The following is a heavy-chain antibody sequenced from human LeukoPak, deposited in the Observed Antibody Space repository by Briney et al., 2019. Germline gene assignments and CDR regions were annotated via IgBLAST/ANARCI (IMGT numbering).Heavy chain of an antibody. CDR3: ARGPGITIFGVVTYYYYYMDV. CDR1: GYTFTSYG. V-gene: IGHV1-18*01. D-gene: IGHD3-3*01. Sequence: ASVKVSCKASGYTFTSYGISWVRQAPGQGLEWMGWISACNGNTNYAQKLQGRVTMTTDTSTSTAYMELRSLRSDDTAVYYCARGPGITIFGVVTYYYYYMDVWGKGTTVTVSS. J-gene: IGHJ6*03. CDR2: ISACNGNT.